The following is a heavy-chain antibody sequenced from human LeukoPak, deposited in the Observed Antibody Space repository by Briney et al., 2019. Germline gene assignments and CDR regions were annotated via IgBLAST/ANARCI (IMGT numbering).Heavy chain of an antibody. J-gene: IGHJ3*02. V-gene: IGHV1-24*01. CDR1: GYTLTELS. CDR2: FDPEDGET. D-gene: IGHD3-10*01. Sequence: ASVKVSCKVSGYTLTELSMHWVRQAPGKGLEWMGGFDPEDGETIYAQKFQGRVTMTEDTSTDTAYMELNSLRSEDTAVYFCAAGIYGYALDIWSQGTMVTVYS. CDR3: AAGIYGYALDI.